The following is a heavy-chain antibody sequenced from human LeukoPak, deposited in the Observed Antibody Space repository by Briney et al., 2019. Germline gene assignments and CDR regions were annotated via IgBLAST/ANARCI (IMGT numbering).Heavy chain of an antibody. Sequence: PGGSLRLSCAASGFTVITSFMSWVRQAPGKGLEWIPVIYNDGTTYYADSVKGRFTISRDNPKNTLYLQMNTLRAEDTAVYYCTKTGGPWGWGQGTLVTVSS. V-gene: IGHV3-53*01. CDR1: GFTVITSF. CDR3: TKTGGPWG. D-gene: IGHD7-27*01. CDR2: IYNDGTT. J-gene: IGHJ4*02.